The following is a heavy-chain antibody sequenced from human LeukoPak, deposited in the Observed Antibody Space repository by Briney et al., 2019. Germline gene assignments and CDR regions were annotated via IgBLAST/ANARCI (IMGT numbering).Heavy chain of an antibody. J-gene: IGHJ4*02. Sequence: SETLSLTCAVYGGSFSGYYWSWIRQPAGKGLEWIGEINHSGSTNYNPSLKSRVTISVDTSKNQFSLKLSSVTAADTAVYYCARWTYDSSGYLGGSYWGQGTLVTVSS. CDR2: INHSGST. V-gene: IGHV4-34*01. D-gene: IGHD3-22*01. CDR3: ARWTYDSSGYLGGSY. CDR1: GGSFSGYY.